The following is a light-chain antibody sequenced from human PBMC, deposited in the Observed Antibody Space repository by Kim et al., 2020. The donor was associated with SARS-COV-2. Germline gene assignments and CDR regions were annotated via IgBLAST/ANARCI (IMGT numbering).Light chain of an antibody. V-gene: IGKV3-20*01. Sequence: LYVSPEYRAPLSCRACQSRSSSYLAWYQQKPGQAPRLLIYGASSRATGIPDRFSGSGSETDFTLTISRLEPEDFAVYYCQQYGKTFGPGTKVDIK. CDR1: QSRSSSY. J-gene: IGKJ3*01. CDR3: QQYGKT. CDR2: GAS.